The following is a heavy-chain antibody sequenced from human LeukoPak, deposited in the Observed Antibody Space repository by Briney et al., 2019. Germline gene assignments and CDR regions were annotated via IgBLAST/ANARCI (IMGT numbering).Heavy chain of an antibody. V-gene: IGHV3-23*01. J-gene: IGHJ4*02. Sequence: GGTLRLPCAASGFTFSSYGMSWVRQAPGKGLEWVSAISGSGGSTYYADSVKGRFTISRDNSKNTLYLQMNSLRAEDTAVYYCAKARTAGYFDYWGQGTLVTVSS. CDR1: GFTFSSYG. CDR2: ISGSGGST. D-gene: IGHD6-13*01. CDR3: AKARTAGYFDY.